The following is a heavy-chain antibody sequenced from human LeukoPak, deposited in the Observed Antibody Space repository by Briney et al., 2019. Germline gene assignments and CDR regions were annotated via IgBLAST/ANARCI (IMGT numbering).Heavy chain of an antibody. CDR3: VRLRRNSDRSGYYYYYDY. D-gene: IGHD3-22*01. V-gene: IGHV3-21*01. CDR2: ISVRSNYR. CDR1: GYTFSDFS. J-gene: IGHJ4*02. Sequence: PGGSLRLSCAASGYTFSDFSVNWVRQAPGKGLEWVSSISVRSNYRYYADSVRGRFTISRDDARDSLFLQVNSLRAEDTAVYFCVRLRRNSDRSGYYYYYDYWGQGTLVTVSS.